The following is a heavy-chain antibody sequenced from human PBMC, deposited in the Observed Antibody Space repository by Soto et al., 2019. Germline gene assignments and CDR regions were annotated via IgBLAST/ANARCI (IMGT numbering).Heavy chain of an antibody. CDR3: ARFYGFLEWLLIDY. J-gene: IGHJ4*02. V-gene: IGHV3-33*01. D-gene: IGHD3-3*01. Sequence: GGSLRLSCAASGFTFSSYGMHWVRQAPGKGLEWVAVIWYDGSNKYYADSVKGRFTISRDNSKNTLYLQMNSLRAEDTAVYYCARFYGFLEWLLIDYWGQGTLVTVSS. CDR2: IWYDGSNK. CDR1: GFTFSSYG.